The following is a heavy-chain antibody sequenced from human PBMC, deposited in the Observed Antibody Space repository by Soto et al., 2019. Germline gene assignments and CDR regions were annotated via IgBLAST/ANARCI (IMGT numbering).Heavy chain of an antibody. CDR2: IDPSDSYT. Sequence: PGESLKSSCKGSGYSFTSYWISWVRQMPGKGLEWMGRIDPSDSYTNYSPSFQGHVTISADKSISTAYLQWSSLKASDTAMYYCARQAGYYFSYYYYGMDVWGSGTTGTVSS. D-gene: IGHD3-22*01. CDR1: GYSFTSYW. J-gene: IGHJ6*04. V-gene: IGHV5-10-1*01. CDR3: ARQAGYYFSYYYYGMDV.